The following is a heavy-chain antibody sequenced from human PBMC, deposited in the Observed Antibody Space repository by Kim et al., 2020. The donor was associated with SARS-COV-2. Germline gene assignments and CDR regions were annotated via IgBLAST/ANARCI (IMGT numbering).Heavy chain of an antibody. Sequence: PGKGRFTISRDDSNNTAYLKMNSLKTEDTAVYYCTRLNGGYAPSGGMDVWGQGTTVTVSS. J-gene: IGHJ6*02. D-gene: IGHD2-2*01. CDR3: TRLNGGYAPSGGMDV. V-gene: IGHV3-73*01.